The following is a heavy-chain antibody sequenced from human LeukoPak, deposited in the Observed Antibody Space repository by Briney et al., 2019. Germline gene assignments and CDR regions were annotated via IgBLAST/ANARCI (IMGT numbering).Heavy chain of an antibody. CDR3: ARGGIVGSAFDY. Sequence: GESLKISCQGSGYSFSSYWIGWVRQMPGKGLEWMGIIYPGDSDTRYSPFFQGQVTISADNFISTAYLQWSSLKASNTAMYYCARGGIVGSAFDYWGQGTLVTVSS. CDR1: GYSFSSYW. J-gene: IGHJ4*02. CDR2: IYPGDSDT. V-gene: IGHV5-51*01. D-gene: IGHD1-26*01.